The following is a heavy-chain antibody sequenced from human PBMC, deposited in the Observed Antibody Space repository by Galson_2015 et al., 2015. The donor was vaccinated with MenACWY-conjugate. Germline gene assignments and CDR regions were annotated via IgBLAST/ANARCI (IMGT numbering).Heavy chain of an antibody. J-gene: IGHJ6*02. CDR2: ISSNGGST. Sequence: SLRLSCAASGFTFSSYAMHWVRQAPGKGLEYVSAISSNGGSTYYADSVKGRFTISRDNSKNTLYLQMNSLRAEDTAVYYCARDTTSHIVVVTAMDYGMDVWGQGTTVTVSS. D-gene: IGHD2-21*02. CDR1: GFTFSSYA. V-gene: IGHV3-64*04. CDR3: ARDTTSHIVVVTAMDYGMDV.